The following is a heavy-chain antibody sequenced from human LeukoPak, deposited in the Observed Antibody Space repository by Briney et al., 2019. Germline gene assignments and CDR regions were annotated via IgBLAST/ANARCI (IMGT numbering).Heavy chain of an antibody. J-gene: IGHJ4*02. V-gene: IGHV3-7*01. Sequence: AGGSLRLSCAASGFVFPNYWMVWVRQAPGKGLEWVASIGKDGSEKSYVDSVKGRFTISRDNARNSLYLQMSSLTVEDTAVYYGTRDIVYLQLEYWGQGALVTVSS. CDR1: GFVFPNYW. CDR3: TRDIVYLQLEY. CDR2: IGKDGSEK. D-gene: IGHD2-15*01.